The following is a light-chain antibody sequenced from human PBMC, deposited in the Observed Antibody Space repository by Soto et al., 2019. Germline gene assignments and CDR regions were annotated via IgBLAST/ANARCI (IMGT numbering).Light chain of an antibody. CDR3: QQYNNWPPLYT. CDR2: GAS. Sequence: EIVMTQSPATLSVSPGERATLSCRASQSVSSNLAWYQQKPGQAPTLLIYGASTRATGIPARFSGSGSGTESTLTISSLQSEDFAVYYCQQYNNWPPLYTFGQGTKLEIK. V-gene: IGKV3-15*01. CDR1: QSVSSN. J-gene: IGKJ2*01.